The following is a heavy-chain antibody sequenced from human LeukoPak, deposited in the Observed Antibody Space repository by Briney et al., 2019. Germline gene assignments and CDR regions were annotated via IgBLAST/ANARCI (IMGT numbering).Heavy chain of an antibody. D-gene: IGHD2-15*01. Sequence: SETLSLTCTVSGGSISSYYWSWNRQPPGKGLEWIGYIYNSGSTNYNPSLKSRVTISVDTSKNQFSLKLSSVTAAGTAVYYCARLVSSSDAFDIWGQGTMVTVSS. CDR3: ARLVSSSDAFDI. CDR1: GGSISSYY. CDR2: IYNSGST. V-gene: IGHV4-59*08. J-gene: IGHJ3*02.